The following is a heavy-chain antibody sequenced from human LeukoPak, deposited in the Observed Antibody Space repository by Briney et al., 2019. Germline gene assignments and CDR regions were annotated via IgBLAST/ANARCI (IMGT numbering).Heavy chain of an antibody. CDR3: ARGRAVAGSYYFDY. J-gene: IGHJ4*02. D-gene: IGHD6-19*01. CDR2: ISASSTYI. Sequence: GGSLRLSCAASGFTFSTYSMNWVRQAPGKGLEWVSSISASSTYIYYADSVKGRFTISRDNAKNSLYLQMNSLRGDDTAVYYCARGRAVAGSYYFDYWGQGTLVTVSS. CDR1: GFTFSTYS. V-gene: IGHV3-21*01.